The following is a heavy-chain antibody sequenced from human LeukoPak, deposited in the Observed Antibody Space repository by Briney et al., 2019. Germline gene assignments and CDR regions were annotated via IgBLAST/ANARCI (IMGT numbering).Heavy chain of an antibody. Sequence: SQTLSLTCAISGDSVSSNSVTWNWIRQSPSRGLEWLGRTYYRSTWYNDYAVPVRGRITVNPDTSKNQFSLHLNSVTPEDTAVYYCARRLTQYDCFDPWGQGILVTVSS. CDR3: ARRLTQYDCFDP. CDR1: GDSVSSNSVT. V-gene: IGHV6-1*01. D-gene: IGHD2-2*01. CDR2: TYYRSTWYN. J-gene: IGHJ5*02.